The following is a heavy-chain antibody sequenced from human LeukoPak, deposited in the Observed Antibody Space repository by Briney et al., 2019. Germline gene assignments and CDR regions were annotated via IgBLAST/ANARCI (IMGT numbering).Heavy chain of an antibody. CDR3: ARDTTAIFGVVISRGMDV. Sequence: GASVKVSCKASGYTFTSYGISWVRQAPGQGLEWTGWISAYNGNTNYAQKLQGRVTMTTDTSTSTAYMELRSLRSVDTAVYYCARDTTAIFGVVISRGMDVWGQGTTVTVSS. V-gene: IGHV1-18*01. J-gene: IGHJ6*02. D-gene: IGHD3-3*01. CDR2: ISAYNGNT. CDR1: GYTFTSYG.